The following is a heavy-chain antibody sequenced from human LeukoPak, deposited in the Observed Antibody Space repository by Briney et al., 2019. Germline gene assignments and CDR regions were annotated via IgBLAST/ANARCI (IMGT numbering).Heavy chain of an antibody. V-gene: IGHV4-4*07. CDR2: IYTSGST. D-gene: IGHD6-13*01. CDR3: ARAQRYSSSWYLDY. J-gene: IGHJ4*02. Sequence: NSSETLSLTCTVSGGSISSYYWSWIRQPAGKGLEWIGRIYTSGSTNYNPSLKSRVTMSVDTSKNQFSLKLSSVTAADTAVYYCARAQRYSSSWYLDYWGQGTLVTVSS. CDR1: GGSISSYY.